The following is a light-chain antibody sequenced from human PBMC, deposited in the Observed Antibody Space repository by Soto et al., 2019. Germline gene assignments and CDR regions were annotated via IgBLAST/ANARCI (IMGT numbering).Light chain of an antibody. CDR3: QQYKNWPPLT. V-gene: IGKV3-15*01. CDR2: GAF. Sequence: EIVMTQSPATLSVSPGETATLSCRASQSVSYNLAWYQQKPGQGPRLLIYGAFTRATGIPARFSGSGSGTDFPPPISSLQSEDFAVYYCQQYKNWPPLTFGGGTKVEIK. CDR1: QSVSYN. J-gene: IGKJ4*01.